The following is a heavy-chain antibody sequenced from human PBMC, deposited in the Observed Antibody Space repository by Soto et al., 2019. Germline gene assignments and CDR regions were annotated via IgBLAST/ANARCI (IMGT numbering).Heavy chain of an antibody. CDR2: VSGSSSYI. CDR1: GFNFRNFN. Sequence: GGSLRLSCEGSGFNFRNFNMIWVRQAPGKGLEWVSSVSGSSSYIYYADSVKDRFTVSGDNANNLVFLQMNGLRPEDTAMYYCARDLRGHYGPWGQGTMVTVSS. V-gene: IGHV3-21*06. J-gene: IGHJ3*01. CDR3: ARDLRGHYGP. D-gene: IGHD4-17*01.